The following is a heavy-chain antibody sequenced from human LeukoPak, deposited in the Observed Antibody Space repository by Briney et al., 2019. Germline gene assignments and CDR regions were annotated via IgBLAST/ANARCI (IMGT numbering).Heavy chain of an antibody. CDR3: AREDYYGSGSWD. CDR2: IYSGGIT. Sequence: GGSLRLSCAASGFTVTSNYMSWVRQAPGKGLEWVSVIYSGGITFYADSVKGRFTISRDNSKNTVYLQMNSLRAEDTAVYYCAREDYYGSGSWDWGQGTMVTVSS. J-gene: IGHJ3*01. CDR1: GFTVTSNY. D-gene: IGHD3-10*01. V-gene: IGHV3-66*01.